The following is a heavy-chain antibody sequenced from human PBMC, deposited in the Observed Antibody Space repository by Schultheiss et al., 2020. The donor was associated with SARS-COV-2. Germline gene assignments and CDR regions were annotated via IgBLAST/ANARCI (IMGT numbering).Heavy chain of an antibody. D-gene: IGHD6-6*01. CDR2: IYYSGST. Sequence: SETLSLTCTVSGGSISSYYWSWIRQPPGKGLEWIGYIYYSGSTNYNPSLKSRVTISVDTSKNQFSLKLSSVTAADTAVYYCARDQTRSSSAWHAFDIWGQGTMVTVSS. CDR1: GGSISSYY. V-gene: IGHV4-59*01. CDR3: ARDQTRSSSAWHAFDI. J-gene: IGHJ3*02.